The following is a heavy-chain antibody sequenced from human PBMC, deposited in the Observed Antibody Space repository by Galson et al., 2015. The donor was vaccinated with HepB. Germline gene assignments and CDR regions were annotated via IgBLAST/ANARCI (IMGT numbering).Heavy chain of an antibody. D-gene: IGHD3-3*01. CDR2: INPSGGST. CDR3: AREPRVLRFLEWYYGMDV. V-gene: IGHV1-46*01. CDR1: GYTFTSYY. J-gene: IGHJ6*02. Sequence: SVKVSCKASGYTFTSYYMHWVRQAPGQGLEWMGIINPSGGSTSYAQKFQGRVTMTRDTSTSTVYMELSSLRSEDTAVYYCAREPRVLRFLEWYYGMDVWGQGTTVTVSS.